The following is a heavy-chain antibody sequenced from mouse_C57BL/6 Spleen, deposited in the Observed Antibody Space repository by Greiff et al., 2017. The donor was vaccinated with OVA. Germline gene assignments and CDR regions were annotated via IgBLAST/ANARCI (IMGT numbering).Heavy chain of an antibody. CDR1: GFTFSDYG. V-gene: IGHV5-17*01. Sequence: EVKLMESGGGLVKPGGSLKLSCAASGFTFSDYGMHWVRQAPEKGLEWVAYISSGSSTIYYADKVKGRFTISRDNAKNTLFLQMTSLWSEDTSMYYCARNGYDYYFDYWGKGTTLTVSA. D-gene: IGHD2-2*01. CDR2: ISSGSSTI. CDR3: ARNGYDYYFDY. J-gene: IGHJ2*01.